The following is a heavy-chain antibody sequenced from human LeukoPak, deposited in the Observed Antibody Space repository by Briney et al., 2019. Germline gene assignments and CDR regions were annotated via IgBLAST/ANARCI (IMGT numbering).Heavy chain of an antibody. J-gene: IGHJ6*02. CDR2: ISSSGSTI. Sequence: PGGSLRLSRAASGFTFSDYYMSWIRQAPGKGLEWVSYISSSGSTIYYADSVKGRFTISRDNAKNSLYLQMNSLRAEDTAVYYCARGGSSGWYAPYYYYYGMDVWGQGTTVTVSS. D-gene: IGHD6-19*01. CDR3: ARGGSSGWYAPYYYYYGMDV. V-gene: IGHV3-11*01. CDR1: GFTFSDYY.